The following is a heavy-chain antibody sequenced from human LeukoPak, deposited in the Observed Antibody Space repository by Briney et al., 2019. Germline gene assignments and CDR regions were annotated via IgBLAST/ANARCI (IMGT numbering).Heavy chain of an antibody. CDR2: ISAYNGNT. J-gene: IGHJ5*02. Sequence: ASVKVSCKASGYTFTSYGISWVRQAPGQGLEWMGWISAYNGNTNYAQKLQGRVTMTTDTSTSTAYMELRSLRSDDTAVYYCARDVGWELPRGRDWFDPWGQGTLVTVSS. V-gene: IGHV1-18*01. CDR1: GYTFTSYG. D-gene: IGHD1-26*01. CDR3: ARDVGWELPRGRDWFDP.